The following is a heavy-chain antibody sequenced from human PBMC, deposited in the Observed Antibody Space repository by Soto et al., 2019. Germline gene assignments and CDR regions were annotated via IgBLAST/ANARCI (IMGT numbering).Heavy chain of an antibody. Sequence: PGGSLRLSCAASGLTFSGHAMTWVRQAPGKGLEWVSSISESGDTTYYADSVKGRFTISRDNSKNTLYLQMNSLRAEDTAIYYCVHGSSGAGGDDRWGQGTLVTVYS. V-gene: IGHV3-23*01. CDR1: GLTFSGHA. CDR2: ISESGDTT. CDR3: VHGSSGAGGDDR. J-gene: IGHJ5*02. D-gene: IGHD3-10*01.